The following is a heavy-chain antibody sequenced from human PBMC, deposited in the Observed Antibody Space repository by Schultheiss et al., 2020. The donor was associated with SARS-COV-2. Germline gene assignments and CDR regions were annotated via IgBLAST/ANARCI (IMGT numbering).Heavy chain of an antibody. CDR2: ISSSGSTI. CDR3: ARHSSPNGLDV. J-gene: IGHJ6*02. V-gene: IGHV3-48*04. D-gene: IGHD6-13*01. Sequence: GGSLRLSCAASGFTSSGYAMHWVRQAPGKGLEWVSYISSSGSTIYYADSVKGRFTISRDNAKNSLYLQMNSLRAEDTAVYYCARHSSPNGLDVWGQGTTVTVSS. CDR1: GFTSSGYA.